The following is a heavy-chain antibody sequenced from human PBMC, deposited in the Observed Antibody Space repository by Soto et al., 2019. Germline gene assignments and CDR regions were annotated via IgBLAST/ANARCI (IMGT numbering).Heavy chain of an antibody. Sequence: PGWSLRLSCAASGFTFSSYAMHWVRQAPGKGLEWVAFISYDGSNKYYADSVKGRFTISRDNSKNTLYLQMNSLRAEDTAVYYCAKYGCSSTSCQCDYWGQGTRVTVSS. J-gene: IGHJ4*02. CDR3: AKYGCSSTSCQCDY. CDR2: ISYDGSNK. CDR1: GFTFSSYA. D-gene: IGHD2-2*01. V-gene: IGHV3-30*18.